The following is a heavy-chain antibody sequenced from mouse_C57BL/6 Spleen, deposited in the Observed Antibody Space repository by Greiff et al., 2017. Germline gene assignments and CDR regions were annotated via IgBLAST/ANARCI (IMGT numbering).Heavy chain of an antibody. Sequence: VQLKQSGPELVKPGASVKIPCKASGYTFTDYNMDWVKQSHGKSLEWIGDINPNNGGTIYNQKFKGKATLTVDKSSSTAYMELRSLTSEDTAVYYCASDYGGAMDYWGQGTSVTVSS. CDR2: INPNNGGT. D-gene: IGHD1-1*01. CDR3: ASDYGGAMDY. V-gene: IGHV1-18*01. J-gene: IGHJ4*01. CDR1: GYTFTDYN.